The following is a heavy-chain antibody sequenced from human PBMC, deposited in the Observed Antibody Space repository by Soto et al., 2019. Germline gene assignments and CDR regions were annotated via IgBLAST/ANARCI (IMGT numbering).Heavy chain of an antibody. D-gene: IGHD3-22*01. V-gene: IGHV3-15*01. J-gene: IGHJ4*02. CDR2: IKSKTDGGTT. CDR1: GFTFSNAW. CDR3: TIPLYYYDSSGSDY. Sequence: GSLRLSCAASGFTFSNAWMSWVRQAPGKGLEWVGRIKSKTDGGTTDYAAPVKGRFTISRDDSKNTLYLQMNSLKTEDTAVYYCTIPLYYYDSSGSDYWGQGTLVTVSS.